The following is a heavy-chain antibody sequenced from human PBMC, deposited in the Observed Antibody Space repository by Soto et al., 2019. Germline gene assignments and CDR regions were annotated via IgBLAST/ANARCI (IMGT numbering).Heavy chain of an antibody. CDR3: ARDKVTRGYIYVRYYLDY. J-gene: IGHJ4*02. V-gene: IGHV4-31*03. Sequence: QGQLQESGPGLVKPSQPLSLTCPVSGGSISSGGYYWSWIRQHPGKGLEWIGYLYYSGSTYYNPSLKSRVTISVDTSKNPFSLKLSSVTAADTAVYYCARDKVTRGYIYVRYYLDYWGQVTLVTVSS. CDR2: LYYSGST. D-gene: IGHD5-18*01. CDR1: GGSISSGGYY.